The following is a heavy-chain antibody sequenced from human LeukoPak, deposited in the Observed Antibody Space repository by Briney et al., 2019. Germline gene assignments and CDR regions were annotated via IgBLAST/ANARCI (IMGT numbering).Heavy chain of an antibody. CDR1: GFTVTNNC. J-gene: IGHJ6*02. CDR2: IYSDGTT. CDR3: ARRGSWTYYYAMDV. Sequence: GGSLRLSCVASGFTVTNNCMSWVRQAPGKGLEWVSVIYSDGTTYYSDSVKGRFTVSVDTSKNQFSLRLTSVTAADTAVYYCARRGSWTYYYAMDVWGQGTTVTVSS. D-gene: IGHD6-13*01. V-gene: IGHV3-53*01.